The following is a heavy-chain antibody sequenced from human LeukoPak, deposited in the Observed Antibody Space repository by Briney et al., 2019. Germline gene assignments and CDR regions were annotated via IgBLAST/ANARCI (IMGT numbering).Heavy chain of an antibody. CDR2: IIPTFGTA. D-gene: IGHD6-13*01. Sequence: SVKVCCKASGGTFSNYAISWVRQAPGQGLEWMGGIIPTFGTANYAQKFQGRVTITADKSTSTAYMELSSLRSEDTAVYYCARVRIAAAGTSFDYWGQGTLVTVSS. CDR3: ARVRIAAAGTSFDY. J-gene: IGHJ4*02. CDR1: GGTFSNYA. V-gene: IGHV1-69*06.